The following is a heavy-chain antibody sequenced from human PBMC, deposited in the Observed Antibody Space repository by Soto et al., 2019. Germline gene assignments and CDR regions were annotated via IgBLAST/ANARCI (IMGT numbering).Heavy chain of an antibody. CDR3: AKGLKYDILTGYYPYDY. J-gene: IGHJ4*02. CDR2: ISGSGGST. V-gene: IGHV3-23*01. CDR1: GFTFSSYA. D-gene: IGHD3-9*01. Sequence: GGSLRLSCAASGFTFSSYAMSWVRQAPGKGLEWVSAISGSGGSTYYADSVKGRFTISIDNSKNTLYLQMNSLRAEDTAVYYCAKGLKYDILTGYYPYDYWGQGTLVTVSS.